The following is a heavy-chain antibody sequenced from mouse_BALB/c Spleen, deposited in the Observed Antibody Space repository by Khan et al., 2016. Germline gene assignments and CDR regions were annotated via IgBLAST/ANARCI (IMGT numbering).Heavy chain of an antibody. V-gene: IGHV3-5*02. CDR3: GYVLNF. J-gene: IGHJ4*01. CDR2: IYYSGTI. D-gene: IGHD1-2*01. Sequence: EVQLQESGPGLVKPSQTVSLTCTVPGISITTGNYRWNWIRQFPGNKLEWIGYIYYSGTITYNPSLTSRTTITSDTSKNQFFLEMHSLTAEDTAPYYCGYVLNFLGQGTSVTVSS. CDR1: GISITTGNYR.